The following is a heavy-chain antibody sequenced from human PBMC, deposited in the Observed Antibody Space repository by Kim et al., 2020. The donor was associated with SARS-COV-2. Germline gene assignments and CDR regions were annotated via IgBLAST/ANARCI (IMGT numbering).Heavy chain of an antibody. D-gene: IGHD5-18*01. CDR2: IKQDGSEK. Sequence: GGSLRLSCAASGFTFSSYWMSWVRQAPGKGLEWVANIKQDGSEKYYVDSVKGRFTISRDNAKNSLYLQMNSLRAEDTAVFYCARESEWIQLWYDYWGQGTLVTVSS. CDR3: ARESEWIQLWYDY. CDR1: GFTFSSYW. V-gene: IGHV3-7*01. J-gene: IGHJ4*02.